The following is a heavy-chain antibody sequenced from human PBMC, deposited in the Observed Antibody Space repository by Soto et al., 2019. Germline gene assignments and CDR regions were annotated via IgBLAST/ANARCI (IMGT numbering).Heavy chain of an antibody. J-gene: IGHJ4*02. V-gene: IGHV3-21*01. CDR1: GFTFSSYS. CDR3: ARDLGYCSGGSCYPPNFDY. D-gene: IGHD2-15*01. Sequence: PGGSLRLSCAASGFTFSSYSMNWVRQAPGKGLEWVSSISSSSSYIYYADSVKGRFTISRDNAKNSLYLQMNSLRAEDTAVYYCARDLGYCSGGSCYPPNFDYWGQGTLVTVSS. CDR2: ISSSSSYI.